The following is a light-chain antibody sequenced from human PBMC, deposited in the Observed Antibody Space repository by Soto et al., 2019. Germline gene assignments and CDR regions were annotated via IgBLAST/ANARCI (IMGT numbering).Light chain of an antibody. CDR1: QSVSSY. CDR2: GAS. J-gene: IGKJ5*01. Sequence: EIVMTQSPATLSVSPGERATLSCRASQSVSSYLAWYQQKPGQAPRLLIYGASTRATGIPARFSGSGSGTEFTLTISSLQSADFAVYYCQQYDNWPPITFGQGTRLEIK. V-gene: IGKV3-15*01. CDR3: QQYDNWPPIT.